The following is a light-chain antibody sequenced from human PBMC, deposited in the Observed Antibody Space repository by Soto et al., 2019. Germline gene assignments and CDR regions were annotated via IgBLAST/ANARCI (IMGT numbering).Light chain of an antibody. Sequence: EVVLTPSPDTLSLPPGERATLSCRASQSISSYLAWYQQKPGQAPRLLIYDASSRATGIPARFSGSGSGTDSTLTISSLEPEDFAVYYCQQYNNWPLTFGQGTKVDIK. CDR1: QSISSY. J-gene: IGKJ1*01. CDR2: DAS. V-gene: IGKV3-11*01. CDR3: QQYNNWPLT.